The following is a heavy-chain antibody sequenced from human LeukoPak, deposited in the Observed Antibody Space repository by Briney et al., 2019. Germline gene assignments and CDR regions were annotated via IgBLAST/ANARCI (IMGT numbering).Heavy chain of an antibody. Sequence: GGSLRLSCAASGFTFSSYSMNWVRQAPGKGLEWDSGINWNGGSTGYADSVKGRFTISRDNAKNSLYLQMNSLRAEGTALYHCARVARNWFGDILADYYYYGMDVWGQGTTVTVSS. CDR1: GFTFSSYS. CDR2: INWNGGST. V-gene: IGHV3-20*01. CDR3: ARVARNWFGDILADYYYYGMDV. J-gene: IGHJ6*02. D-gene: IGHD3-10*01.